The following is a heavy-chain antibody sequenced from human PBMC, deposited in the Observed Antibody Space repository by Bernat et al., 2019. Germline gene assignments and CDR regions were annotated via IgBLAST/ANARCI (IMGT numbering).Heavy chain of an antibody. D-gene: IGHD5-18*01. V-gene: IGHV3-30*03. CDR3: ARWGEGGYSDAFISADHSAFDY. J-gene: IGHJ4*02. Sequence: QVQLVESGGGVVQPGRSLRLSCAASGFTFSSYGMHWVRQAPGKGLEWVAVISYDGSNKYYADSVKGRFTISRDNSKNTLYLQMNSLRADDTAVYYCARWGEGGYSDAFISADHSAFDYWGQGTLVTVSS. CDR2: ISYDGSNK. CDR1: GFTFSSYG.